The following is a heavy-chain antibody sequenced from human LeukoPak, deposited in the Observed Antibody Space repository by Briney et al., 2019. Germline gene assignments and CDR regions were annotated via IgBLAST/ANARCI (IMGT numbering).Heavy chain of an antibody. Sequence: GGSLRLSCAASGFTFSSYAMSWVRQAPGKGLEWVSSIGYGGADSHYADSVKGRFTISRDNSKNTLYLQMNSLRAEDTAVYYCAKEGGYSHGIAFQSYYMDVWGKGTTVTISS. J-gene: IGHJ6*03. CDR3: AKEGGYSHGIAFQSYYMDV. V-gene: IGHV3-23*01. CDR1: GFTFSSYA. D-gene: IGHD5-18*01. CDR2: IGYGGADS.